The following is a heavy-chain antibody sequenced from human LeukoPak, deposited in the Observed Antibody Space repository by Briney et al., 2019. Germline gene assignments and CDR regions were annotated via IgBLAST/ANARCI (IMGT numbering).Heavy chain of an antibody. CDR3: ARARAARPYYYYYMDV. CDR1: GGSFSGYY. CDR2: INHSGST. D-gene: IGHD6-6*01. Sequence: PSETLSLTCAVYGGSFSGYYWSWIRQPPGKGLEWIGEINHSGSTNYNPSLKSRVTISVDTSKNQFSLKLSSVTAADTAVYYCARARAARPYYYYYMDVWGKGTTVTVSS. J-gene: IGHJ6*03. V-gene: IGHV4-34*01.